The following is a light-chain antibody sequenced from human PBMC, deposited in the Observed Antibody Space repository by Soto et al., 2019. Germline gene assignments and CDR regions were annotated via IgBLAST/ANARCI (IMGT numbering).Light chain of an antibody. CDR1: SGDIGSYNR. CDR3: SSYTNINTRPCV. J-gene: IGLJ1*01. Sequence: QSVLTQPASVSGSPGQSITISCTGTSGDIGSYNRVSWYQQHPGKAPKLIIYEVTDRPSGVSNRFSGSKSGNTASLTISGLQAEDEAEYYCSSYTNINTRPCVFGTGPKVTV. V-gene: IGLV2-14*01. CDR2: EVT.